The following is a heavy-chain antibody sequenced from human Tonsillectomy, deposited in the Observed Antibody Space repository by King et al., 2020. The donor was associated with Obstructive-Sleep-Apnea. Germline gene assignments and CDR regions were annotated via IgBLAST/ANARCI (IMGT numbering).Heavy chain of an antibody. CDR3: ARGRRIAAAAYRY. CDR1: GGSFSGYY. D-gene: IGHD6-13*01. V-gene: IGHV4-34*01. Sequence: VQLQQWGAGLLKPSETLSLTCAVYGGSFSGYYWSWIRQPPGKGLEWIGEINHSGSTNYNPSLKSRVTISVDTSKNQFSLKLSSVTAADTAVYYCARGRRIAAAAYRYWGQGTLVTVSS. CDR2: INHSGST. J-gene: IGHJ4*02.